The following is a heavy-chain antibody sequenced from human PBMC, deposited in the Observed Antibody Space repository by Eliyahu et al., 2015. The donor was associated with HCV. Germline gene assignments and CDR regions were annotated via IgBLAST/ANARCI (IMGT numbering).Heavy chain of an antibody. CDR2: IKQDGSEK. Sequence: EVQLVESGGGLVQPGGSLRLSCAASGFTFXSYWMSWVRQAPGKGLGWVANIKQDGSEKYYVDSVKGRFTISRDNAKNSLYLQMNSLRAEDTAVYYCARSSHEGYEMYYFDYWGQGTLVTVSS. CDR1: GFTFXSYW. J-gene: IGHJ4*02. D-gene: IGHD5-12*01. CDR3: ARSSHEGYEMYYFDY. V-gene: IGHV3-7*01.